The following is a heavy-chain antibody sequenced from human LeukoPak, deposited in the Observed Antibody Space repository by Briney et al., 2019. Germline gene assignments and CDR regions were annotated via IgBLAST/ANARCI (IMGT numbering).Heavy chain of an antibody. CDR2: INPNSGDT. CDR3: ARDDYVWGSYRSGDY. J-gene: IGHJ4*02. CDR1: GYTFTGYY. D-gene: IGHD3-16*02. Sequence: ASVKVSCKASGYTFTGYYMHWVRQAPGQGLEWMGRINPNSGDTNSAQKFQGRITMTRDTSISTAYMELSRLRSDDTAMYYCARDDYVWGSYRSGDYWGQGTLVTVSS. V-gene: IGHV1-2*06.